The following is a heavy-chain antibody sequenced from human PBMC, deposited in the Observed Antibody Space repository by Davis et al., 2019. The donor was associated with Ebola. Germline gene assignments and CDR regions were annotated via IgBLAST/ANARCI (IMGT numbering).Heavy chain of an antibody. CDR3: AREDYYYGMDV. CDR1: GFTFSSYS. V-gene: IGHV3-21*01. J-gene: IGHJ6*02. Sequence: GESLKIPCAASGFTFSSYSMNWVRQAPGKGLEWVSSISSSSSYIYYADSVKGRFTISRDNAKNSLYLQMNSLRAEDTAVYYCAREDYYYGMDVWGQGTTVTVSS. CDR2: ISSSSSYI.